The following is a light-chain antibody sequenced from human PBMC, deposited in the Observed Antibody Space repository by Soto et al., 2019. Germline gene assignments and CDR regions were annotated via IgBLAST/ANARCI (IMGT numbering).Light chain of an antibody. J-gene: IGKJ4*01. Sequence: DIQMTQSPSTLSASIGDRVIITCRASQSISSSLAWYQQKPGKAPNLLIYKASSLESGVPSRFSGSESGTEFTLTISSLQPDDFATYYCQQYKTYPLTFGGGTKVEI. CDR2: KAS. CDR1: QSISSS. V-gene: IGKV1-5*03. CDR3: QQYKTYPLT.